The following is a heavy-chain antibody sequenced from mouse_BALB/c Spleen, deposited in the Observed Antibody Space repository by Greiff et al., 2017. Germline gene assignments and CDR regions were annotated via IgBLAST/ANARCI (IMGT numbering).Heavy chain of an antibody. CDR3: ARWKDIYYYGSSYWYFDV. D-gene: IGHD1-1*01. CDR1: GYTFTSYV. CDR2: INPYNDGT. J-gene: IGHJ1*01. Sequence: VQLQQSGPELVKPEASVKMSCKASGYTFTSYVMHWVKQKPGQGLEWIGYINPYNDGTKYNEKFKGKATLTSDKSSSTAYMELSSLTSEDSAVYYCARWKDIYYYGSSYWYFDVWGAGTTVTVSS. V-gene: IGHV1-14*01.